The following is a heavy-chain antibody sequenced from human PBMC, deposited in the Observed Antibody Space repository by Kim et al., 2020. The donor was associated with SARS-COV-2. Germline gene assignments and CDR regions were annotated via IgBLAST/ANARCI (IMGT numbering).Heavy chain of an antibody. D-gene: IGHD6-13*01. CDR3: AILPGYSSSWRGY. CDR2: IYHSGST. CDR1: GGSISSGGYS. J-gene: IGHJ4*02. Sequence: SETLSLTCAVSGGSISSGGYSWSWIRQPPGKGLEWIGYIYHSGSTYYNPSLKSRVTISVDRSKNQFSLKLSSVTAADTAVYYCAILPGYSSSWRGYWGQGTLVTVSS. V-gene: IGHV4-30-2*01.